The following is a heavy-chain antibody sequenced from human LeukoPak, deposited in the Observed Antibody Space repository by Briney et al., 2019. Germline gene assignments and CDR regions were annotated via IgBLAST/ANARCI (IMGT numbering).Heavy chain of an antibody. Sequence: QTGGSLRLSCAASGFTFGSYAMTWVRQAPGKGLEWVSVISGIGVATYYADSVKGRFTISRDNSKNTLYLQMNSLRAEDTAVYYCAKRAVTTSSSGFHYWGQGTLVTVSS. CDR3: AKRAVTTSSSGFHY. V-gene: IGHV3-23*01. CDR1: GFTFGSYA. D-gene: IGHD4-17*01. CDR2: ISGIGVAT. J-gene: IGHJ4*02.